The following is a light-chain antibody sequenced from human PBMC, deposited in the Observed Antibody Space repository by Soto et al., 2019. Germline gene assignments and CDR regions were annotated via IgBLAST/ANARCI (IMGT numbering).Light chain of an antibody. J-gene: IGKJ4*01. Sequence: EIVLTQSPATLSLSPGERATLSCRASQSFSSYLSWYQQKPCQAPRLLIYDASNRATGIPARFSGSGSGTDFTLTISSLEPEDFAVYYCQQRSNWPPEITFGGGTKVDIK. CDR1: QSFSSY. CDR3: QQRSNWPPEIT. CDR2: DAS. V-gene: IGKV3-11*01.